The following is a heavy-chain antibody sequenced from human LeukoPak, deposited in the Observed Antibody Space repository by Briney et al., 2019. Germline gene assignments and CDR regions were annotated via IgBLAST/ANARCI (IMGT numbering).Heavy chain of an antibody. CDR1: GFTFSSYG. D-gene: IGHD6-13*01. J-gene: IGHJ4*02. Sequence: GGSLRLSCAGSGFTFSSYGMNWVRQAPGKGLEWVSYISSSSSSIYYADSVEGRFTISRDNAKNSLYLQMNSLRAEDTAVYYCASLISSWYGAEDYWGQGTLVTVSS. V-gene: IGHV3-48*04. CDR2: ISSSSSSI. CDR3: ASLISSWYGAEDY.